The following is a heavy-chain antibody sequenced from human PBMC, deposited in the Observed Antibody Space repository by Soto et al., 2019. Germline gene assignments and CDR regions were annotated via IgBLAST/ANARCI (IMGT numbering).Heavy chain of an antibody. J-gene: IGHJ6*02. CDR3: ARDRSSGYYDSSGYYYYYGMDV. Sequence: ASVKVSCKASGYTFTSYGISWVRQAPGQGLEWMGWISAYNGNTNYAQNLQGRVTMTTDTSTITAYMELRSLRSDDTAVYYCARDRSSGYYDSSGYYYYYGMDVWGQGTTVTVSS. V-gene: IGHV1-18*04. CDR1: GYTFTSYG. CDR2: ISAYNGNT. D-gene: IGHD3-22*01.